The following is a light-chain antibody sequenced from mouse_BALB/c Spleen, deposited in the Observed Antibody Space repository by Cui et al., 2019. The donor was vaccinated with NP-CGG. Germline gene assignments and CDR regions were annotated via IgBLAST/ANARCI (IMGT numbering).Light chain of an antibody. CDR2: GTN. CDR3: ALWYSNHWV. J-gene: IGLJ1*01. CDR1: SGAVTTSNY. V-gene: IGLV1*01. Sequence: QAVLTQESVLTTSPGETVTLTCRSSSGAVTTSNYANWVQEIPDHLFTGLIGGTNNRAPGVPARFSGSLIGDKAALTITGAQTEDEAIYFCALWYSNHWVFGGGTKLTVL.